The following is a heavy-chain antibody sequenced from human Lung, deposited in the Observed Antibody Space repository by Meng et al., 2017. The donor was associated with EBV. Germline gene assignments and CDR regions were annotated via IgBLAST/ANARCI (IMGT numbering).Heavy chain of an antibody. CDR2: ITPSSGGT. Sequence: VDRLQSVAGLKTPGASTKVSCKASGYTFTGYYMHWLRQAPGQGLEWVGRITPSSGGTTYAQKFQGRVTMTRDTSISTAYMELSSLRSDDAAIYYCVRANLGSADYWGQGTPVTVSS. J-gene: IGHJ4*02. D-gene: IGHD7-27*01. CDR1: GYTFTGYY. CDR3: VRANLGSADY. V-gene: IGHV1-2*06.